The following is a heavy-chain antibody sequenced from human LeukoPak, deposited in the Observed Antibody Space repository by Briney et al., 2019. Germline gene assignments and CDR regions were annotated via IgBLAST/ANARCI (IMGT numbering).Heavy chain of an antibody. CDR1: GYSFSNYA. Sequence: ASVKVPCKASGYSFSNYAINWVRQTPGEGLEWIGWISTHTGNPTYAQAFTGRFVFSLDTSAGTAYLQISSLKTEDTAVYFCAKDRYSSSFYAFDVWGQGTTVTVSS. CDR2: ISTHTGNP. V-gene: IGHV7-4-1*02. J-gene: IGHJ3*01. CDR3: AKDRYSSSFYAFDV. D-gene: IGHD6-13*01.